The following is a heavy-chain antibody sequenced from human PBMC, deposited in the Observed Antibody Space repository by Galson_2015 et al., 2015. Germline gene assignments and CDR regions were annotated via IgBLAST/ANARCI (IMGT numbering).Heavy chain of an antibody. CDR1: GGTFSSYA. CDR2: IIPIFGIA. V-gene: IGHV1-69*10. Sequence: SVKVSCKASGGTFSSYAISWVRQAPGQGLEWMGGIIPIFGIANYAQKFQGRVTITADKSTSTAYMELSSLRSEDTAVYYCARVPGSWSYGPSWSDPWGQGTLVTVSS. CDR3: ARVPGSWSYGPSWSDP. D-gene: IGHD1-26*01. J-gene: IGHJ5*02.